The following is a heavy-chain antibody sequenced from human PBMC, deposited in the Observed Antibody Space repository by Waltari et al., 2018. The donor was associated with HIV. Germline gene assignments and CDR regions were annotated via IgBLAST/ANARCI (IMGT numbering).Heavy chain of an antibody. Sequence: EVQLVESGGTLVRTGGSLRLSCAASGLTFNDAWMSWVRQAPGKGLEWIGRIKRKTDGEATDYLPPVKDRFIISRNDSEAMVYLQMTGLKADDTGVYYCAEYKSGRRVFDPWGQGTQVSVSS. D-gene: IGHD3-3*01. CDR2: IKRKTDGEAT. J-gene: IGHJ5*02. CDR1: GLTFNDAW. V-gene: IGHV3-15*02. CDR3: AEYKSGRRVFDP.